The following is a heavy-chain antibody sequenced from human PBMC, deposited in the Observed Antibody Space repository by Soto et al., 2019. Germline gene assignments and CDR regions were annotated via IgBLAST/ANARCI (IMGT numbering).Heavy chain of an antibody. Sequence: QVQLVQSGAEVKKPGSSVKVSCKASGGTFSSYAISWVRQAPGQGLEWMGGIIPIFGTANYAQKFQGRVTITADESRSTAYRELGSLRSEDTAVYYCARGRMDSGSGYGHRYGMDVWGQGTTVTVSS. J-gene: IGHJ6*02. CDR2: IIPIFGTA. V-gene: IGHV1-69*01. CDR1: GGTFSSYA. D-gene: IGHD6-13*01. CDR3: ARGRMDSGSGYGHRYGMDV.